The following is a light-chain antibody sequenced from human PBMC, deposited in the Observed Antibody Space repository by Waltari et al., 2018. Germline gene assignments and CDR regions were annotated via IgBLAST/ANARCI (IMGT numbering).Light chain of an antibody. Sequence: IVMTQSPDSLAVSLGERATINCKSSQTVLYSSNNKNYLAWYQQKPRQPPKLLIYWASTRESGVPDRFSGSGSGTDFTLTIISLQAEDVAVYYCQQYYNTPLTFGGGTKVEIK. V-gene: IGKV4-1*01. J-gene: IGKJ4*01. CDR3: QQYYNTPLT. CDR1: QTVLYSSNNKNY. CDR2: WAS.